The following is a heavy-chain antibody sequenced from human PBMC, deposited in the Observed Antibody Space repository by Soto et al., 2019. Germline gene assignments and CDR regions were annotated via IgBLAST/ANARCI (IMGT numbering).Heavy chain of an antibody. V-gene: IGHV3-21*01. Sequence: EVQLVESGGGLVKPGGSLRVSCAASGFTFSTYSMNWVRQAPGKGLEWVSSISSGSTYAYYADSVKGRFTISRDNAKNSLYLQMNSLRAEDTAVYYCARDMEVYGSPAGPPGAFHIWGQGTMVTVSS. J-gene: IGHJ3*02. CDR3: ARDMEVYGSPAGPPGAFHI. CDR2: ISSGSTYA. D-gene: IGHD2-2*01. CDR1: GFTFSTYS.